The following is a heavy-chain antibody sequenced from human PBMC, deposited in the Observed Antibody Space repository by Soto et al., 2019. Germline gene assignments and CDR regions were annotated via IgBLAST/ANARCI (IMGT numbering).Heavy chain of an antibody. V-gene: IGHV3-30-3*01. D-gene: IGHD3-3*01. CDR1: GFTFSSYA. J-gene: IGHJ4*02. CDR2: ISYDGSNK. Sequence: QVQLVESGGGVVQPGRSLRLSCAASGFTFSSYAMHWVRQAPGKGLEWVAVISYDGSNKYYADSVKGRFSISRDNSKNTLYLQMNSLRAEDTVVYYCARHKRDLRFLEWSYYFDYWGQGTLVTVSS. CDR3: ARHKRDLRFLEWSYYFDY.